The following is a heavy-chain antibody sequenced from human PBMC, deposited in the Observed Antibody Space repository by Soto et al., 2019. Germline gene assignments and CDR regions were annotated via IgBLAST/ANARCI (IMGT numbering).Heavy chain of an antibody. D-gene: IGHD2-8*01. Sequence: HPGGSLRLSCAASGFTFSSYSMNWVRQAPGKGLEWVSYISSCSSTIYYADSVKGRFTISRDNAKNSLYLQMNSLRAEDTAVYYCARGFQYCTNGVCYPEMRDYYYYYMDVWGKGTTVTVSS. CDR3: ARGFQYCTNGVCYPEMRDYYYYYMDV. V-gene: IGHV3-48*01. CDR1: GFTFSSYS. CDR2: ISSCSSTI. J-gene: IGHJ6*03.